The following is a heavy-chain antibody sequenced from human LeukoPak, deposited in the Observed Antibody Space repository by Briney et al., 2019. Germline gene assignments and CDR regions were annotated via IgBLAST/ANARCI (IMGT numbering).Heavy chain of an antibody. CDR2: IYSGGST. J-gene: IGHJ4*02. D-gene: IGHD4/OR15-4a*01. V-gene: IGHV3-53*01. CDR3: AKAGLVRGGALDS. CDR1: GFTVSSNY. Sequence: PGGSLRLSCAASGFTVSSNYMSWVRQAPGKGLEWVSVIYSGGSTYYADSVKGRFSISRDNSKNTLFLQMNSLRVEDTAVYYCAKAGLVRGGALDSWGQGTLVTVSS.